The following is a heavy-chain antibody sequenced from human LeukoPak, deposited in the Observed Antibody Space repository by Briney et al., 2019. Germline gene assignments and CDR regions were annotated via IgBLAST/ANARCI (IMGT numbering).Heavy chain of an antibody. CDR2: VNPNSGGT. J-gene: IGHJ4*02. D-gene: IGHD5-18*01. CDR3: ARYLPDTADDY. V-gene: IGHV1-2*02. CDR1: GYTFTSYG. Sequence: ASVTVSCKASGYTFTSYGINWVRQAPGQGLEWMGWVNPNSGGTNYAQKFQGRVTMTRDTSISTAYMELSRLRSDDTAVYYCARYLPDTADDYWGQGTLVTVSS.